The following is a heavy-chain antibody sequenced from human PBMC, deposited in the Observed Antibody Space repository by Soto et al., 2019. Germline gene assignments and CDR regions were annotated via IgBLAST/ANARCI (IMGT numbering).Heavy chain of an antibody. J-gene: IGHJ5*02. Sequence: QVHLVQSGAEVKKPGASVKVSCKASGYTFTSYYMHWVRQAPGQGLEWMGIINPSGGSTSYAQKFQGRGTMTRDTATSTGYMELSSLRSEDTAVYYCARDLLGYCSGGSCPRFDPWGQGTLVTVSS. CDR2: INPSGGST. D-gene: IGHD2-15*01. CDR3: ARDLLGYCSGGSCPRFDP. CDR1: GYTFTSYY. V-gene: IGHV1-46*01.